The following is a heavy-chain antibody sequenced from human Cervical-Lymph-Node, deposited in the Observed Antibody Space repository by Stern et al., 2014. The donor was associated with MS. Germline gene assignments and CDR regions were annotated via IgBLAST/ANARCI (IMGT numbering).Heavy chain of an antibody. CDR3: AGPAPLD. J-gene: IGHJ4*02. CDR2: IIPALNVA. CDR1: GGSLSTYT. Sequence: VQLVQSGAELKKPGSSVKVSCKASGGSLSTYTITWVRQAPGQGLEWMGRIIPALNVANYAQKFQGRLTITADKSTSTAYMEMSSLRSADTAVYYCAGPAPLDWGQGTLVTVSS. V-gene: IGHV1-69*02. D-gene: IGHD2-2*01.